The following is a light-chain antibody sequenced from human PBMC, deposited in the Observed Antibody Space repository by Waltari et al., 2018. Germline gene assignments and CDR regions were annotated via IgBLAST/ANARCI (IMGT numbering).Light chain of an antibody. J-gene: IGLJ2*01. CDR2: EVT. CDR1: NSDVGNYNV. V-gene: IGLV2-23*02. CDR3: CSYAGGGTPRLL. Sequence: QSALTQPASVSGSPGQSITISCAGTNSDVGNYNVVYWYKKHPGKVPKLIIYEVTQRPSGVSDRFSGSKSGNTASLTISGLQPEDEANYYCCSYAGGGTPRLLFGGGTEVTVL.